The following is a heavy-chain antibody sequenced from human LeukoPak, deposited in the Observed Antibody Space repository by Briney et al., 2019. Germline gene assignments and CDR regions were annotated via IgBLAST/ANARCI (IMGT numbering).Heavy chain of an antibody. Sequence: GGSLRLSCAASGFTFDDYAMHWVRQAPGKGLEWVSGISWNSGSIGYADSVKGRFTISRDNAKNSLYLQMNSLRAEDTALYDCAKDTPDGANQKYDAFDIWGQGTMVTVSS. J-gene: IGHJ3*02. D-gene: IGHD4/OR15-4a*01. CDR3: AKDTPDGANQKYDAFDI. CDR1: GFTFDDYA. CDR2: ISWNSGSI. V-gene: IGHV3-9*01.